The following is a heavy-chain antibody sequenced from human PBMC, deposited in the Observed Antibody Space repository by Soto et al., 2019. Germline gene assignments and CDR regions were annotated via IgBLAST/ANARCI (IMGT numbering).Heavy chain of an antibody. J-gene: IGHJ6*02. CDR2: ISSSSSYI. D-gene: IGHD3-3*01. CDR3: ARDRNYDFWSGPLWYYGMDV. CDR1: GFTFSSYS. V-gene: IGHV3-21*01. Sequence: GGSLRLSCAASGFTFSSYSMNWVRQAPGKGLEWVSSISSSSSYIYYADSVKGRFTISRDNAKNSLYLQMNSLRAEDTAVYYCARDRNYDFWSGPLWYYGMDVWGQGTTVTVSS.